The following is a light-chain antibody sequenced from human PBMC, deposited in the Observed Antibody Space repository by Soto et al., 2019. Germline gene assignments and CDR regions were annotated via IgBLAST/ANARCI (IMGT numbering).Light chain of an antibody. CDR3: SSYTSSSPLV. CDR2: EVS. V-gene: IGLV2-14*01. Sequence: QSALTQPASVSGSPGQSITISCTGTSSDVGGYNYVSWYQQHPGKAPKLMIYEVSNRPSGVSNRFSGSKSGNTASLTISGLQAEDEADYYCSSYTSSSPLVFGGGTTLTLL. J-gene: IGLJ3*02. CDR1: SSDVGGYNY.